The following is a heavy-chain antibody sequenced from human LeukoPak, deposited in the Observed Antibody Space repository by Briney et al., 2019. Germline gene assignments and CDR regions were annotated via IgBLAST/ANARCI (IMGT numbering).Heavy chain of an antibody. CDR3: ARDYGVDCSSTSCYENGDYYYYYYMDV. V-gene: IGHV1-18*01. Sequence: ASVXXSCKASGYTFTSYGISWVRQAPGQGLERMGWISAYNGNTNYAQKLQGRVTITTDTSTSKAYMEMRRLRYDDTAVYYCARDYGVDCSSTSCYENGDYYYYYYMDVWGKGTTVTVSS. J-gene: IGHJ6*03. CDR1: GYTFTSYG. CDR2: ISAYNGNT. D-gene: IGHD2-2*01.